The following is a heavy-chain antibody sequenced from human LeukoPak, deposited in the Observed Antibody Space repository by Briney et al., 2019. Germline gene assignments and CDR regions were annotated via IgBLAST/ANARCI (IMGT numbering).Heavy chain of an antibody. J-gene: IGHJ4*02. Sequence: GGSLRLSCAASGFTFRLFGMHWVRQAPGKGLEWVSFIRFDGSNTYHADSVRGRFTISRDNSKNTLYLQMNSLTSEDTAVYYCAKVKTDILIPDSWGQGTLVTVSS. CDR3: AKVKTDILIPDS. CDR1: GFTFRLFG. CDR2: IRFDGSNT. V-gene: IGHV3-30*02. D-gene: IGHD2-21*02.